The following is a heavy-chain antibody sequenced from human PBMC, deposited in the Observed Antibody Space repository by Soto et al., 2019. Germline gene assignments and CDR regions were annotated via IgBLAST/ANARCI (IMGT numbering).Heavy chain of an antibody. D-gene: IGHD5-12*01. Sequence: GGSLRLSCAASGFTFSSYAMHWVRQAPGKGLEWVAVISYDGSNKYYADSVKGRFTISRDNSKNTLYLQMNSLRAEDTAVYYCARNIASGYPRALGYWCQGTLVTGSS. CDR2: ISYDGSNK. CDR1: GFTFSSYA. V-gene: IGHV3-30-3*01. J-gene: IGHJ4*02. CDR3: ARNIASGYPRALGY.